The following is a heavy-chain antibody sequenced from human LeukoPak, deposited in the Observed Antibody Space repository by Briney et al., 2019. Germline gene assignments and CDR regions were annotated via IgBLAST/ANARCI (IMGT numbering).Heavy chain of an antibody. V-gene: IGHV3-23*01. CDR3: AKGALGSSHFGLDY. CDR1: GFTFITYA. J-gene: IGHJ4*02. CDR2: ISGSSGST. Sequence: GGSLRLSCAASGFTFITYAMSWVRQAPGKGLEWVSGISGSSGSTYYADSVKGRFTISRDNSKNTPYLQMNSLRAEDTAVYYCAKGALGSSHFGLDYWGQGTLVTVSS. D-gene: IGHD6-6*01.